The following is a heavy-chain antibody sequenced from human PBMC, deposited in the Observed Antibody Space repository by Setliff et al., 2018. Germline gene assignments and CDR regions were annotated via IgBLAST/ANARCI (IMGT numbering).Heavy chain of an antibody. J-gene: IGHJ2*01. V-gene: IGHV1-2*04. D-gene: IGHD2-2*01. CDR3: ARVGVPAVESWYFDL. Sequence: ASVKVSCKASGYTFTGYYMHWVRQAPGQGLEWMGWINPNSGGTNYAQKFQGWVTMTRDTSISTAYMELSRLRSDDTAVYYCARVGVPAVESWYFDLWGRGTLVTVSS. CDR1: GYTFTGYY. CDR2: INPNSGGT.